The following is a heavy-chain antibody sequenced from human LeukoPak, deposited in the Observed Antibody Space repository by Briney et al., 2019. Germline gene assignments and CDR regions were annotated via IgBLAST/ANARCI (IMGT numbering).Heavy chain of an antibody. J-gene: IGHJ5*02. D-gene: IGHD3-16*01. CDR1: GGSFSGYY. CDR2: INHSGST. CDR3: ARRGIEKQTRSGWFDP. V-gene: IGHV4-34*01. Sequence: HPSETLSLTCAVYGGSFSGYYWSWIRQPPGKGLEWIGEINHSGSTNYNPSLKSRVTISVDTSKNQFSLKLSSVTAADTAVYYCARRGIEKQTRSGWFDPWGQGTLVTVSS.